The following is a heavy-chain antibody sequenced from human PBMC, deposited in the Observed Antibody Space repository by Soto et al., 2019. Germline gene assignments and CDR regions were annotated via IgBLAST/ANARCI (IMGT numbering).Heavy chain of an antibody. CDR3: ARGSNYYGLDV. J-gene: IGHJ6*01. Sequence: QVQLQESGPGLVKPSGTLSLTCTVSGGSISNTSWWSWVCQPPGTGLEWIGEIYHSGNTNYNPSLKSRVTTLVDKSKNQFSLNLSSVTAADTAVYYCARGSNYYGLDVW. CDR2: IYHSGNT. V-gene: IGHV4-4*02. CDR1: GGSISNTSW.